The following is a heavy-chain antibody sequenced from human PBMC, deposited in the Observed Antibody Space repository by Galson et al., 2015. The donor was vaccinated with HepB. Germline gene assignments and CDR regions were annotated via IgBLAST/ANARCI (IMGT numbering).Heavy chain of an antibody. CDR1: GFTFSSYA. V-gene: IGHV3-64*01. CDR2: ISSNGGST. Sequence: SLRLSCAASGFTFSSYAMHWVRQAPGKGLEYVSAISSNGGSTYYANSVKGRFTISRDNSKNTLYLQMGSLRAEDMAVYYCARGSHRGNDYWGQGTLVTVSS. CDR3: ARGSHRGNDY. J-gene: IGHJ4*02. D-gene: IGHD3-10*01.